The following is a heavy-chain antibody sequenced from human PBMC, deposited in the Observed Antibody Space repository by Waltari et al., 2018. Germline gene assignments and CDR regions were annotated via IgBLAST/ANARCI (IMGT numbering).Heavy chain of an antibody. D-gene: IGHD3-16*01. CDR1: GGSIRSSNW. J-gene: IGHJ6*02. V-gene: IGHV4-4*02. CDR2: IYHSGST. Sequence: QVQLQESGPGLVKPSGTLSLTCAVSGGSIRSSNWWSWVRQPPGTGLEWIGEIYHSGSTNYNPSLKSRVTISVDKSKNQFSLKLSSVTAADTAVYYCARDYVMVKGDGNYYYGMDVWGQGTTVTVSS. CDR3: ARDYVMVKGDGNYYYGMDV.